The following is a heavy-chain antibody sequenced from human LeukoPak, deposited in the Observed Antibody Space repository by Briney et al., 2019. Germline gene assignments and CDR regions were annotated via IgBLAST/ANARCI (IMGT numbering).Heavy chain of an antibody. V-gene: IGHV3-7*01. CDR1: GFTFSSYW. CDR3: ARESHTAMGFDY. Sequence: GGSLRLSCAASGFTFSSYWMSWVRQAPGKGLEWVAHIKEDGSEKYYVHSVKGRFTISRDNAKNSLYLQMNSLRAEDTAVYYCARESHTAMGFDYWGQGTLVTVSS. D-gene: IGHD5-18*01. CDR2: IKEDGSEK. J-gene: IGHJ4*02.